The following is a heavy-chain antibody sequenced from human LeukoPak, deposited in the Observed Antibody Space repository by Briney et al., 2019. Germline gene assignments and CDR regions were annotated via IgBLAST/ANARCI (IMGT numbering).Heavy chain of an antibody. Sequence: SGPALLKPTQPLTLTCTFSGFSLSTSGMCVSWIRQPPGKALEWLARIDWDDGKYYSTSLKTRLTISKDTSKNQVVLTMTNMDPVDTATYYCARIRTPYGSGSYYNFDWGQGTLVTVSS. V-gene: IGHV2-70*11. CDR3: ARIRTPYGSGSYYNFD. D-gene: IGHD3-10*01. CDR2: IDWDDGK. J-gene: IGHJ4*02. CDR1: GFSLSTSGMC.